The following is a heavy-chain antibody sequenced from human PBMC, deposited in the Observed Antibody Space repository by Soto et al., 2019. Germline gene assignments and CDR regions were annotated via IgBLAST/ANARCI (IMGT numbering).Heavy chain of an antibody. CDR3: ERQRTSGVTQAYFDV. J-gene: IGHJ4*02. Sequence: NPXERLTCSCAVTGGSISSRSCYWGWIRQPPGKGLEWSGSIYYSGSTYNNPSLRSRVSMSIDTSNDQFSPNLKYVTDADTAPYSCERQRTSGVTQAYFDVWGPGSLVTVSS. CDR1: GGSISSRSCY. V-gene: IGHV4-39*01. D-gene: IGHD3-10*01. CDR2: IYYSGST.